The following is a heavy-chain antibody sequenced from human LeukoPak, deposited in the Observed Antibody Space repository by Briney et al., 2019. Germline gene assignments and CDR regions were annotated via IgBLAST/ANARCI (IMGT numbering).Heavy chain of an antibody. J-gene: IGHJ4*02. V-gene: IGHV3-23*01. CDR2: ISGSGGST. CDR1: GFTFSSYA. CDR3: AKLHTYYYDSSGYYPPTFDY. D-gene: IGHD3-22*01. Sequence: GGSLRLSCAASGFTFSSYAMSWVRQAPGKGLEWVSVISGSGGSTYYADSVKGRFTISRDNSKNTLYLQMNSLRAEDTAVYYCAKLHTYYYDSSGYYPPTFDYWGQGTLVTVSS.